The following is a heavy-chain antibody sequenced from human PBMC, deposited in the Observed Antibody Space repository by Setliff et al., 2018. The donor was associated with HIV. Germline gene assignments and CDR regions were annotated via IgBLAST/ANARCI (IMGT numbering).Heavy chain of an antibody. Sequence: PSETLSLTCAVSGYSISTAYYWGWIRRHPGKGLEWIGSVYHSGTTYYNPSLKSQVTISVDMSNNQFSLKVTSVTAADTAVYYCMRGRSITIFGVAYFDFWGQGTQVTVSS. V-gene: IGHV4-38-2*01. CDR3: MRGRSITIFGVAYFDF. D-gene: IGHD3-3*01. J-gene: IGHJ4*02. CDR1: GYSISTAYY. CDR2: VYHSGTT.